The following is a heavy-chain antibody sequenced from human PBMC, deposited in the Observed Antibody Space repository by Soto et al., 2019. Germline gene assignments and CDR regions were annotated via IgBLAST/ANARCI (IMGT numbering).Heavy chain of an antibody. CDR3: ARPTYYYDSSGPIENYYYYGMDV. V-gene: IGHV5-51*01. CDR2: IYPGDSDT. J-gene: IGHJ6*02. D-gene: IGHD3-22*01. CDR1: GYSFTSYW. Sequence: PGESLKISCKGSGYSFTSYWIGWVRQMPGKGLEWMGIIYPGDSDTRYSPSFQGQVTISADKSISTAYLQWSSLKASDTAMYYCARPTYYYDSSGPIENYYYYGMDVWGQGTTVTVS.